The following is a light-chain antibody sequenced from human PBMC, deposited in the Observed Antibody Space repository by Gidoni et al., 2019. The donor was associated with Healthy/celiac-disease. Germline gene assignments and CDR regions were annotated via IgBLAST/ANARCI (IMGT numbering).Light chain of an antibody. CDR1: QRVSSY. CDR2: DAS. V-gene: IGKV3-11*01. CDR3: QQRSNWS. Sequence: EIVLTQSPATLSLSPGERATLSCSASQRVSSYLAWYQQKPGQAPRLLIYDASNRATGIPARFSGSGSGTDFTLTISSLEPEDFAVYYCQQRSNWSFGQGTKLEIK. J-gene: IGKJ2*03.